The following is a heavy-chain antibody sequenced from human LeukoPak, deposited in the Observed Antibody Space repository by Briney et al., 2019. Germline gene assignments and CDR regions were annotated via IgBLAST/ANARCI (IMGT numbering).Heavy chain of an antibody. J-gene: IGHJ4*02. V-gene: IGHV4-39*07. CDR3: ARGAIAAAGIFDY. CDR1: GGSISSSSYY. CDR2: IYYSGST. D-gene: IGHD6-13*01. Sequence: SETLSLTCAVSGGSISSSSYYWGWIRQPPGKGLEWIGSIYYSGSTYYNPSLKSRVTISVDTSKNQFSLKLSSVTAADTAVYYCARGAIAAAGIFDYWGQGTLVTVSS.